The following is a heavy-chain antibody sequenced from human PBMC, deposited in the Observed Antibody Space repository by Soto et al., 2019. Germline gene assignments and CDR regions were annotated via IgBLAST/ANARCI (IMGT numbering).Heavy chain of an antibody. Sequence: QVQLVQSGAEVKNPGSSVKVSCKTSGGTFNSYLIDWVRQAPGQGLEWMRGIIPACGTAKYAQKFQGRVTITADKSTTTAYMELRTLTCEDTAVYYCARGLDQPPVGLYFDTWGQGTLVTVSS. J-gene: IGHJ4*02. CDR1: GGTFNSYL. D-gene: IGHD2-2*01. CDR2: IIPACGTA. V-gene: IGHV1-69*06. CDR3: ARGLDQPPVGLYFDT.